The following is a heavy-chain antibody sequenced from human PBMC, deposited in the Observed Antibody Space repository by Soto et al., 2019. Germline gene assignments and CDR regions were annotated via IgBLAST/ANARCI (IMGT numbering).Heavy chain of an antibody. J-gene: IGHJ5*02. V-gene: IGHV4-30-4*01. CDR1: GASIRSTDYY. Sequence: PSETLSLTCTVSGASIRSTDYYWSWIRQAPGKGLEWIGYVYYTGSTYYNPSLMSRLTISVDTSKNQFSLKLTSVTAAETAVYYCVRPARAGPVAPHWFARWGQGTQVTFSS. CDR3: VRPARAGPVAPHWFAR. D-gene: IGHD6-13*01. CDR2: VYYTGST.